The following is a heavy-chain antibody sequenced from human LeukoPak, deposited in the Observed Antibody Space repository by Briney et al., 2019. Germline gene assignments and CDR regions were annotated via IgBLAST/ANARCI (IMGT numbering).Heavy chain of an antibody. Sequence: SETLSLTCTVSGGSISSYYWSWIRQPPGKGLEWIGYIYYSGSTNYNPSLKSRVTISVDTSKNQFSLKLSSVTAADTAVYYCARSGTLTGYLFWGQGTLVTVSS. CDR1: GGSISSYY. V-gene: IGHV4-59*08. D-gene: IGHD3-9*01. J-gene: IGHJ4*02. CDR3: ARSGTLTGYLF. CDR2: IYYSGST.